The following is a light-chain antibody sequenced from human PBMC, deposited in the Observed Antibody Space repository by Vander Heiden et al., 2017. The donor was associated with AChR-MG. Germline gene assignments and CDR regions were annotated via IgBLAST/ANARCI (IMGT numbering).Light chain of an antibody. CDR2: NNN. CDR3: AAWDDSLGVV. CDR1: GSNIGSNY. V-gene: IGLV1-47*02. Sequence: QSVLTQPPSASGTPGQRVTISCSGSGSNIGSNYVSWYQQSPGAAPKLLIYNNNQRPSGVPDRSSGTTSGTSASLAISGLRSEDEADYYCAAWDDSLGVVFGGGTKLTVL. J-gene: IGLJ3*02.